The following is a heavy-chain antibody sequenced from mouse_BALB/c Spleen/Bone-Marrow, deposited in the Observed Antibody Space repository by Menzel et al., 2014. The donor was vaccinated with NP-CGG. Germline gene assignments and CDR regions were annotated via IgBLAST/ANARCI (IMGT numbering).Heavy chain of an antibody. CDR3: TTLARNYFDY. J-gene: IGHJ2*01. D-gene: IGHD3-1*01. Sequence: DVQLQESGTVLARPGASVKMSCKASGYTFTSYWMHWVKQRPGQGLEWIGTIYPGKSDTTYNQKFKGKAKLTAVTSTSTAYMELSSLTNEDSAVYYCTTLARNYFDYWGQGTTLTVSS. CDR1: GYTFTSYW. CDR2: IYPGKSDT. V-gene: IGHV1-5*01.